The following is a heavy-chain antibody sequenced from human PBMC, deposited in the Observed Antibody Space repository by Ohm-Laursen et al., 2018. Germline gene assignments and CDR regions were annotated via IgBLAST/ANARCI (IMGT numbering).Heavy chain of an antibody. Sequence: SLRLSCTASGFTFSSYGMHWVRQAPGKGLEWVAVISYDGSNKYYADSVKGRFTISRDNSKNTLYLQMNSLRAEDTAVYYCAKECRQRLYGYYGMDVWGQGTTVTVSS. CDR2: ISYDGSNK. V-gene: IGHV3-30*18. J-gene: IGHJ6*02. D-gene: IGHD6-25*01. CDR3: AKECRQRLYGYYGMDV. CDR1: GFTFSSYG.